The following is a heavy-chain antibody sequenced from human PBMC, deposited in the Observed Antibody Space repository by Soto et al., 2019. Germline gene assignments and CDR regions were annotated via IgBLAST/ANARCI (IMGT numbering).Heavy chain of an antibody. CDR1: GGSISSYY. Sequence: PSETLSLTCTVSGGSISSYYWSWIRQPPGTGQEWIGYIYYSGSTYYNPSLRSRVTISVDTSKNQFSLKLSSVTAADTAVYYCARYGSGECNRGSCYSPFDYWGQGTLVTVSS. D-gene: IGHD2-15*01. V-gene: IGHV4-59*08. CDR2: IYYSGST. CDR3: ARYGSGECNRGSCYSPFDY. J-gene: IGHJ4*02.